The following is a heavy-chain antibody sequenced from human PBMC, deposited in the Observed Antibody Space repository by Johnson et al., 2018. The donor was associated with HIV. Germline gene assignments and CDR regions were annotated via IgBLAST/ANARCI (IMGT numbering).Heavy chain of an antibody. J-gene: IGHJ3*02. CDR2: IRNDGSKK. CDR3: GMSGVEDAAFDI. V-gene: IGHV3-30*02. CDR1: GFTFSSYG. Sequence: QVQLVESGGGVAQPGGSLRLSCVASGFTFSSYGMHWVRQAPGKGLEWVAFIRNDGSKKYYADSVKGRFTISRDNAKNSLYLQMNSLRAEDTAVFYCGMSGVEDAAFDIWGQGTMVTVSS. D-gene: IGHD7-27*01.